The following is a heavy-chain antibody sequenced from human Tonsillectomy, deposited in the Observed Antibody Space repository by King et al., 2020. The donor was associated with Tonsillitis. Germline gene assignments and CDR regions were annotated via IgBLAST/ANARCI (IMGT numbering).Heavy chain of an antibody. J-gene: IGHJ4*02. CDR2: IYTTGSI. D-gene: IGHD3-3*01. V-gene: IGHV4-61*02. CDR3: ASFLGYYYFAS. Sequence: VQLQESGPGLVKPSQTLSLTCTVAGGSITSGSYYWSWVRQPAGKGLEWIGRIYTTGSINYNPSLKSRVSISLDTSKNQFSLNLTSLTAADTAVYYCASFLGYYYFASWGQGTLVTVSS. CDR1: GGSITSGSYY.